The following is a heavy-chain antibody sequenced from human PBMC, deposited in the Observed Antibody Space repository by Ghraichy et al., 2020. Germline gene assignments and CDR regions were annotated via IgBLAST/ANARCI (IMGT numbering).Heavy chain of an antibody. CDR2: IYSGGST. CDR1: GFTVSSNY. J-gene: IGHJ1*01. Sequence: GGSLRLSCAASGFTVSSNYMSWVRQAPGKGLEWVSVIYSGGSTYYADSVKGRFTISRDNSKNTLYLQMNSLRAEDTAVYYCARDPLYYYDSSGPTSTQHWGQGTLVTVSS. V-gene: IGHV3-66*01. D-gene: IGHD3-22*01. CDR3: ARDPLYYYDSSGPTSTQH.